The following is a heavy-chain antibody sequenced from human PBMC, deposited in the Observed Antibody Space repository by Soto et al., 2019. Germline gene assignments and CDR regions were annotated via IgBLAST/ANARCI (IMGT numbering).Heavy chain of an antibody. CDR3: ARSYPNTIFGVVPSRGLDV. D-gene: IGHD3-3*01. CDR2: IHYSGST. J-gene: IGHJ6*02. V-gene: IGHV4-59*01. CDR1: GVSISSNY. Sequence: SETLSLTCIVSGVSISSNYWSWIRQPPGQGLEWIGYIHYSGSTNFNPSLKNRVVMSVDTSKNQFSLRLSSVTAADTAVYYCARSYPNTIFGVVPSRGLDVWGQGA.